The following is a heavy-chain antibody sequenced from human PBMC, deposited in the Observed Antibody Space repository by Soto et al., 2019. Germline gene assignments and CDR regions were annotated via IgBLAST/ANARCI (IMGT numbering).Heavy chain of an antibody. Sequence: QVQLVESGGGLDKPGGCLRLSCAASGFTFSDYYMSWIRQAPGKGLEWVSYISSSGSDTNYADSVKGRFTVSRDNAKNSMYLQMNSLRAEDTAVYYCASSLRGYSGYSGYWGQGTLVTVSS. CDR3: ASSLRGYSGYSGY. V-gene: IGHV3-11*05. CDR1: GFTFSDYY. J-gene: IGHJ4*02. CDR2: ISSSGSDT. D-gene: IGHD5-12*01.